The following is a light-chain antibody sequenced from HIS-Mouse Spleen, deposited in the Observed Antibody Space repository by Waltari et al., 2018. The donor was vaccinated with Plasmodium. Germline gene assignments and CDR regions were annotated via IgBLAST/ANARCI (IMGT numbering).Light chain of an antibody. V-gene: IGKV1-33*01. CDR2: DAS. J-gene: IGKJ3*01. CDR3: QQYDNLPFT. Sequence: QRTQSPSFLSASVGDRVTITCQASQDISNYLNWYQQKPGKAPKLLIYDASNLETGVPSRFSGSGSGTDFTFTISSLQPEDIATYYCQQYDNLPFTFGPGTKVDIK. CDR1: QDISNY.